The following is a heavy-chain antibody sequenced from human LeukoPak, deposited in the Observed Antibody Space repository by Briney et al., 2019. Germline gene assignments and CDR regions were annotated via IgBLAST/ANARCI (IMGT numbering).Heavy chain of an antibody. J-gene: IGHJ3*02. CDR1: GFTFSSYA. V-gene: IGHV3-53*01. CDR3: ARGGSYLSAFDI. CDR2: IYSGGST. D-gene: IGHD1-26*01. Sequence: GRSLRLSCAASGFTFSSYAMSWVRQAPGKGLEWVSIIYSGGSTFYADSVKGRFTISRDNSKNTLYLQMNSLRAEDTAVYYCARGGSYLSAFDIWGQGTMVTVSS.